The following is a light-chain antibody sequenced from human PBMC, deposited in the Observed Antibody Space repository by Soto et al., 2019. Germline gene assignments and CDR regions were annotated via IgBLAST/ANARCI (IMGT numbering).Light chain of an antibody. V-gene: IGKV3-15*01. J-gene: IGKJ4*01. CDR2: DTS. CDR3: QQYNNWPLT. Sequence: EVVMTQSPATLSVSPGDGATLSCRASQNVHSNLAWYQQKPGQAPRLLIYDTSTRATDIPFKFSGGGSGTEFTLTISSLQSEDVAGYYCQQYNNWPLTFGGGTKVEIK. CDR1: QNVHSN.